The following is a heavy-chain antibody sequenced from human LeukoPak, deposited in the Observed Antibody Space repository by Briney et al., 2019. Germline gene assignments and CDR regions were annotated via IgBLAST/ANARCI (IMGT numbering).Heavy chain of an antibody. Sequence: PSENLSLTCTVSGGPISSGSYYWSWIRQPPGKGLEWIGRIYTSGSTNYNPSLKSRVTISVDTSKNQFSLKLSSVTAADTAVYYCARGYDFWSGDFDYWGQGTLVTVSS. CDR1: GGPISSGSYY. D-gene: IGHD3-3*01. V-gene: IGHV4-61*02. CDR3: ARGYDFWSGDFDY. J-gene: IGHJ4*02. CDR2: IYTSGST.